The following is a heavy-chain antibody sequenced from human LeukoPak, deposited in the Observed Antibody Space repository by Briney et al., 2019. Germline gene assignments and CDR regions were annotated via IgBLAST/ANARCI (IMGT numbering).Heavy chain of an antibody. CDR2: IYYSGST. CDR3: ASGEASITIFGVVINGMDV. D-gene: IGHD3-3*01. V-gene: IGHV4-31*03. J-gene: IGHJ6*02. Sequence: PSQTLSLTCTVSGGSISSGGYYWSWIRLHPGKGLEWIGYIYYSGSTYYNPSLKSRVTISVDTSKNQFSLKLSSVTAADTAVYYCASGEASITIFGVVINGMDVWGQGTTVTVSS. CDR1: GGSISSGGYY.